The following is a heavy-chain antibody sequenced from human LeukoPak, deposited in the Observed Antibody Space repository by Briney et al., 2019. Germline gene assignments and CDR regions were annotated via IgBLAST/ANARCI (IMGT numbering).Heavy chain of an antibody. CDR1: GFTLNDYY. J-gene: IGHJ4*02. Sequence: GGSLRLSCAASGFTLNDYYMSWIRQAPGKGLEWISYTSYSATIIEYADSVKGRFTISRDNAKNSLYLEMNSLRAEDTAVYYCARVSWYGSGNSINFDCWGQGALVSVSS. V-gene: IGHV3-11*01. CDR3: ARVSWYGSGNSINFDC. CDR2: TSYSATII. D-gene: IGHD3-10*01.